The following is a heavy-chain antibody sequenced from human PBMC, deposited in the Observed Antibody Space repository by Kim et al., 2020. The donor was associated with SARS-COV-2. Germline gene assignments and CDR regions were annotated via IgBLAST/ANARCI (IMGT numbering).Heavy chain of an antibody. D-gene: IGHD3-22*01. J-gene: IGHJ6*02. Sequence: SETLSLTCTVSGGSISSGDYYWNWIRQPPGKGLEWIGYIYYSGSTYYNPSLKSRVTVSVDTSKNQFSLKLSSVTAADTAVYYCAGGYDSSGYYLGDYYYYGMGVWGQGTTVTVSS. CDR3: AGGYDSSGYYLGDYYYYGMGV. CDR1: GGSISSGDYY. V-gene: IGHV4-30-4*01. CDR2: IYYSGST.